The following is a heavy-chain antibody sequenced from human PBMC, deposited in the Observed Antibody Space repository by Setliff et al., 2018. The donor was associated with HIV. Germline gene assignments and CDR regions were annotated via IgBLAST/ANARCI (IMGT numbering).Heavy chain of an antibody. J-gene: IGHJ6*02. CDR1: GASISTYS. V-gene: IGHV4-4*09. CDR3: ARRSIVGSTRGYYYYALDV. Sequence: SETLSLTCIVSGASISTYSWSWIRQSPGKGLECIGYISTSGSTNYNPSLKSRVTISLDTSKNQFSLKLTSVTAADTAVYYCARRSIVGSTRGYYYYALDVWGQGTTVTVSS. D-gene: IGHD1-26*01. CDR2: ISTSGST.